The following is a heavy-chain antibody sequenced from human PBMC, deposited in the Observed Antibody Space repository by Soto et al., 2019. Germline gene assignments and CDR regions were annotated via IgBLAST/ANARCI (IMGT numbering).Heavy chain of an antibody. CDR1: EFAFSSYW. D-gene: IGHD6-25*01. CDR3: ARDVSPGSSGLYFDAFDM. V-gene: IGHV3-7*05. Sequence: EVQLVESGGGLVQPGGSLTLSCAASEFAFSSYWMTWVRQAPGKGLEWVANIRKDGSQRSYLDSVRGRFIISRDNSKNSLYLQMNSLRAEDTALYFCARDVSPGSSGLYFDAFDMWGQGTMVTVSS. CDR2: IRKDGSQR. J-gene: IGHJ3*02.